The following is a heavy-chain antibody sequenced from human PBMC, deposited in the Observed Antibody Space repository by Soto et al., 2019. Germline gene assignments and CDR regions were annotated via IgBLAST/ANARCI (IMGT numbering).Heavy chain of an antibody. Sequence: QVQLQEAGPGLVKPSQTLSLTCTVSGGSISSGDYYWSWIRQPPGKGLECIGYSYYSGSTYYNPSHKSRVNISVDTSKHQFSLKLSSVTAADTAVYYCARELATEEYSSSWYFDYWGQGTLVTVSS. D-gene: IGHD6-13*01. CDR3: ARELATEEYSSSWYFDY. CDR2: SYYSGST. CDR1: GGSISSGDYY. V-gene: IGHV4-30-4*01. J-gene: IGHJ4*02.